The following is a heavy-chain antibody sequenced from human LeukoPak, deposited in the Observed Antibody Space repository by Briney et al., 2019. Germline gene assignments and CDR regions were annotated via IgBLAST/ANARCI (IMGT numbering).Heavy chain of an antibody. J-gene: IGHJ4*02. CDR1: GYTFTGYY. CDR2: INPNSGGT. D-gene: IGHD3-3*01. CDR3: ATYDFWSGPFDY. V-gene: IGHV1-2*02. Sequence: ASVKVPCKASGYTFTGYYMHWVRQAPGQGLEWMGWINPNSGGTNYAQKFQGRVTMTRDTSISTAYMELSRLRSDDTAVYYCATYDFWSGPFDYWGQGTLVTVSS.